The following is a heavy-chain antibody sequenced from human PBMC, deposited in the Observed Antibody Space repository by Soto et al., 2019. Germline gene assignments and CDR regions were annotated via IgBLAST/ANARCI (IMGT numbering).Heavy chain of an antibody. CDR3: AKKRGAYCGGDCYRGYSDY. CDR2: ISGSGGST. Sequence: GGSLRLSCAASGFTFSSYAMSWVRQAPGKGLEWVSAISGSGGSTYYADSVKGRFTISRDNSKNTLYLQMNSLRAEDTAVYYSAKKRGAYCGGDCYRGYSDYWGQGTLVTVSS. J-gene: IGHJ4*02. CDR1: GFTFSSYA. V-gene: IGHV3-23*01. D-gene: IGHD2-21*02.